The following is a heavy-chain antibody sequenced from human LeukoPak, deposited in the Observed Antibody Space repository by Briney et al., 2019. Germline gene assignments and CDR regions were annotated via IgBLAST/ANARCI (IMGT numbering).Heavy chain of an antibody. J-gene: IGHJ4*02. V-gene: IGHV3-30*18. CDR3: AKGLYFDY. CDR1: GFTFSSYG. CDR2: ISYDGSNK. Sequence: GRSLRLSCAASGFTFSSYGMHWVRQTPGKGLEWVAVISYDGSNKYYADSVKGRFTISRDNSKNTLYLQMNSLRAEDTAVYYCAKGLYFDYWGQGTLVTVSS.